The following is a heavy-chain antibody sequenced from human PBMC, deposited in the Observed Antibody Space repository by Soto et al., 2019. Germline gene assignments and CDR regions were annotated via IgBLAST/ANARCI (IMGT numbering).Heavy chain of an antibody. J-gene: IGHJ5*02. CDR1: GFSLSTSGVG. CDR2: IYWDDDK. V-gene: IGHV2-5*02. Sequence: QITLKESGPTLVKPTQTLTLTCTFSGFSLSTSGVGVGWIRQPPGRALEWLALIYWDDDKRYSPSLRSRLTINQDTSKSPVVLTMTNLDPVDTATYYRAHRVNWGPFDWSLGWFDPWGQGTLVTVSS. CDR3: AHRVNWGPFDWSLGWFDP. D-gene: IGHD3-9*01.